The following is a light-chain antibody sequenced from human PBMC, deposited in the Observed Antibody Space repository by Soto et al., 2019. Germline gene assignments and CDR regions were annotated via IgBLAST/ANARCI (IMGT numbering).Light chain of an antibody. V-gene: IGKV1-39*01. CDR2: AAS. CDR3: QQSYSTPRT. CDR1: QSISSY. J-gene: IGKJ1*01. Sequence: DIQMTESASSLSASVGARVTITCWASQSISSYLNWYQQKQGKAPKLLSYAASSLQSGVPSRFSGSGSGTDFTLTISSLKPEDFETYYCQQSYSTPRTFGQGTKVDI.